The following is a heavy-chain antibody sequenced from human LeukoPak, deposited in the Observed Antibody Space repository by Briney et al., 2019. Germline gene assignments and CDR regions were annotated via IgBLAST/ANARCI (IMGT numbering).Heavy chain of an antibody. CDR1: GGSISSSSYY. CDR2: IYYSGST. D-gene: IGHD6-19*01. J-gene: IGHJ3*02. V-gene: IGHV4-39*01. CDR3: SRHPRGIGRGWYFGAFDI. Sequence: SETLSLTCTVSGGSISSSSYYWGWIRQPPGKGLEWIGSIYYSGSTYHNPSLKSRVTISVDTSKNQFSLMLSSVTAADTAVYYCSRHPRGIGRGWYFGAFDIWGQGTMVTVSS.